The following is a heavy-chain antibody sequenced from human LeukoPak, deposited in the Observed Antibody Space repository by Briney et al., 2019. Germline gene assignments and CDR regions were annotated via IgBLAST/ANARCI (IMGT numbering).Heavy chain of an antibody. D-gene: IGHD6-13*01. CDR2: IYYSGST. CDR1: GGSISSSSYY. Sequence: SETPSLTCTVSGGSISSSSYYWGWIRQPPGKGLEWIGSIYYSGSTYYNPSLKSRVTISVDTSKNQFSLKLSSVTAADTAVYYCARDQVGSSWFDYWGQGTLVTVSS. J-gene: IGHJ4*02. CDR3: ARDQVGSSWFDY. V-gene: IGHV4-39*07.